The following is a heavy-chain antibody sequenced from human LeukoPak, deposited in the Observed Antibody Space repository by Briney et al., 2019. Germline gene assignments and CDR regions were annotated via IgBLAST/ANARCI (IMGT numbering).Heavy chain of an antibody. V-gene: IGHV3-23*01. J-gene: IGHJ6*02. CDR1: GFTFGSYA. D-gene: IGHD4-17*01. Sequence: GGSLRLSCAASGFTFGSYAMSWVRQAPGKGLEWVSAISGSGGSTYYADSVKGRFTISRDNSKNTLYLQMNSLRAEDTAVYYCAKFSRDGDHLYYYYGMDVWGQGTTVTVSS. CDR2: ISGSGGST. CDR3: AKFSRDGDHLYYYYGMDV.